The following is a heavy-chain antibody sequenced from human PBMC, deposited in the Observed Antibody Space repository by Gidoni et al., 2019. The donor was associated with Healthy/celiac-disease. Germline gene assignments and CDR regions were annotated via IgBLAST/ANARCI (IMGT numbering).Heavy chain of an antibody. D-gene: IGHD6-13*01. CDR2: INHSGST. Sequence: ETLSLTCAAYGGSFSGYYWSWIRQPPGKGLEWIGEINHSGSTNYNPSLKRRVTISVDTSKNQFSLKLSSVTAADTAVYYCARGRIILYLSSSWYIGLGFDPWGQGTLVTVSS. V-gene: IGHV4-34*01. CDR1: GGSFSGYY. J-gene: IGHJ5*02. CDR3: ARGRIILYLSSSWYIGLGFDP.